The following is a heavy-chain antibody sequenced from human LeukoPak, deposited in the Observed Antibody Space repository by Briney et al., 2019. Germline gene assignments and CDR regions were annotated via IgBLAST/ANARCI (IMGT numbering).Heavy chain of an antibody. V-gene: IGHV4-61*02. D-gene: IGHD5-24*01. Sequence: PSETLSLTCTVSGGSISSGSYYWSWIRQPAGKGLEWIGRIYTSGSTNYNPSLKSRVTISVDTSKNQFSLKLSSVTAADTAVYYCARDGDGYNYWGQGTLVTVSS. J-gene: IGHJ4*02. CDR3: ARDGDGYNY. CDR1: GGSISSGSYY. CDR2: IYTSGST.